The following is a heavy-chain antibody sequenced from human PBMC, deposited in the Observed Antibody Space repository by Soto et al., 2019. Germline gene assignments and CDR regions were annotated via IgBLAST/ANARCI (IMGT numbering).Heavy chain of an antibody. V-gene: IGHV1-58*01. D-gene: IGHD2-21*02. Sequence: SVKVSCKTSGFTFTNSAVQWVRQARGQRLEWIGWIIVASGRTNYAREVQERVTISRDTSTSTAYMELSGLRSEDTAVYYCVAELYSGGGCCSFDFWGQGTIVTVSS. J-gene: IGHJ3*01. CDR3: VAELYSGGGCCSFDF. CDR1: GFTFTNSA. CDR2: IIVASGRT.